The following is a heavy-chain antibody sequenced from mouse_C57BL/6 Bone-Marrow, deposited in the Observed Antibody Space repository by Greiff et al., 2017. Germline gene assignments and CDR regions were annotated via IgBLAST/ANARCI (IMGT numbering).Heavy chain of an antibody. D-gene: IGHD2-4*01. Sequence: EVQLQESGPGLVKPSQSLSLTCSVTGYSITSGYYWNWIRQFPGNKLEWMGYISYDGSNNYNPSPKNRISITRDTSKNQFFLKLNSVTTEDTATYYCAREVGAIYYDYDWFAYWGQGTLVTVSA. CDR1: GYSITSGYY. J-gene: IGHJ3*01. V-gene: IGHV3-6*01. CDR2: ISYDGSN. CDR3: AREVGAIYYDYDWFAY.